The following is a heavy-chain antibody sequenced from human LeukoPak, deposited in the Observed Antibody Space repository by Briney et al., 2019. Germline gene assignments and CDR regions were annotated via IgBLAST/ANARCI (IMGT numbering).Heavy chain of an antibody. CDR2: INYNGNVN. V-gene: IGHV3-7*03. CDR1: GFTFSSYW. CDR3: ARGGGLDV. J-gene: IGHJ6*02. Sequence: QTGGPLRLSCAASGFTFSSYWMNCPRQAPGKGLEWVANINYNGNVNYYVDSEKGRYTISRDHAKNSLYPKMSNLRGEDTAVLCWARGGGLDVWGQGATVTVSS. D-gene: IGHD3-16*01.